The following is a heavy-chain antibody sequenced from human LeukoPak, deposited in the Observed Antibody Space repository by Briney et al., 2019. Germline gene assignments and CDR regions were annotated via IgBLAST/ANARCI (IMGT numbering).Heavy chain of an antibody. Sequence: SGGSLRLSCAASGFTVSGYWMSWVRQAPGKGLEWVANIKQDGSAQNYVDSVKGRLTTSRDNAKNSLFLQMNSLRAEDTAVYYCARVWIQLCSDYWGQGTLVTVSS. J-gene: IGHJ4*02. CDR1: GFTVSGYW. CDR3: ARVWIQLCSDY. V-gene: IGHV3-7*01. CDR2: IKQDGSAQ. D-gene: IGHD5-18*01.